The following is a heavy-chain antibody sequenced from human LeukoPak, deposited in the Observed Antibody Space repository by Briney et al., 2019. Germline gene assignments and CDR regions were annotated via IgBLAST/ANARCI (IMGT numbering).Heavy chain of an antibody. Sequence: GGSLRLSCVASGFTFSDYYMSWIRQAPGKGLEWVSYISSSSDYTNYADSVRGRFTISRDNAKNTLYLQMNSLRTEDTAVYFCARADHEKVGAIDYWGQGTPVIVSS. J-gene: IGHJ4*02. V-gene: IGHV3-11*06. CDR1: GFTFSDYY. CDR3: ARADHEKVGAIDY. CDR2: ISSSSDYT. D-gene: IGHD3-16*01.